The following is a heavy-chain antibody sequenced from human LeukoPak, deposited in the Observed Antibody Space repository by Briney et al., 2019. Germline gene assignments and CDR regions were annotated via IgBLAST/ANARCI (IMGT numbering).Heavy chain of an antibody. CDR3: AKESGEGFWSGYFFSPDY. CDR2: ISYDGSNK. CDR1: GFTFSSYG. Sequence: GGPLRLSCAASGFTFSSYGMHWVRQAPGKGLEWVAVISYDGSNKYYADSVKGRFTISRDNSKNTLYLQMNSLRAEDTAVYYCAKESGEGFWSGYFFSPDYWGQGTLVTVSS. V-gene: IGHV3-30*18. J-gene: IGHJ4*02. D-gene: IGHD3-3*01.